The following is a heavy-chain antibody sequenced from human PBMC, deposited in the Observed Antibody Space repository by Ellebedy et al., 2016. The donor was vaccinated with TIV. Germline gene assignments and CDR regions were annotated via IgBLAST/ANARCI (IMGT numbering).Heavy chain of an antibody. J-gene: IGHJ6*02. CDR3: ATGFGAHYYYYGMDV. CDR2: TYYRSKRYN. CDR1: GDSVSSNSAA. D-gene: IGHD3-10*01. Sequence: SQTLSLTXXISGDSVSSNSAAWNWIRQSPSRGLEWLGRTYYRSKRYNDYAVSVKSRITINPDTSKNQFSLQLNSVTPEDTAVYYCATGFGAHYYYYGMDVWGQGTTVTVSS. V-gene: IGHV6-1*01.